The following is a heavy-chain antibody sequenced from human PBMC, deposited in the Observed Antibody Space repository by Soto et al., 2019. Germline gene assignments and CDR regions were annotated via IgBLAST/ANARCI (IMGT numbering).Heavy chain of an antibody. CDR3: ARDKIVGATGDYYYYGMDV. CDR2: ISAYNGNT. CDR1: GYTFTSYG. V-gene: IGHV1-18*01. J-gene: IGHJ6*02. D-gene: IGHD1-26*01. Sequence: QVQLVQSGAEVKKPGASVKVSCKASGYTFTSYGISWVRQAPGQGLEWMGWISAYNGNTNYAQKLQGRVTMTTETSTSTAYMELRSLRSDDTAVYYCARDKIVGATGDYYYYGMDVWGQGTTVTVSS.